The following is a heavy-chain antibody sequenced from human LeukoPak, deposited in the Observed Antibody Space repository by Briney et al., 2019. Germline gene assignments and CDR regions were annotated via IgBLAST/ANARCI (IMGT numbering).Heavy chain of an antibody. CDR1: GFTFSTYS. V-gene: IGHV3-21*06. CDR3: ARGRSITILRGVAISDGFDI. D-gene: IGHD3-10*01. Sequence: GGSLRLSCAASGFTFSTYSMNWVRQAPGKGLEWVSSIATSSDYIYYAGSLKGRFTISRDNAKNSLYLRMNSLRPDDTAVYYCARGRSITILRGVAISDGFDIWGQGTKVTVS. CDR2: IATSSDYI. J-gene: IGHJ3*02.